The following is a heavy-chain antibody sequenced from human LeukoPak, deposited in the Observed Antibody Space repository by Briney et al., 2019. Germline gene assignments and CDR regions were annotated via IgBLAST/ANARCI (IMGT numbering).Heavy chain of an antibody. CDR2: IRGSGDVT. J-gene: IGHJ3*01. CDR3: TRRGGSDGWGAFDV. CDR1: GFTFSNNV. Sequence: GGSLRLSCEASGFTFSNNVMNWVRQAPGKGLEWVSSIRGSGDVTYYADSVKGRFTISRDNSKNTLFLQMNDLTREDTPIFYCTRRGGSDGWGAFDVWGQGTMVTVSS. D-gene: IGHD5-24*01. V-gene: IGHV3-23*01.